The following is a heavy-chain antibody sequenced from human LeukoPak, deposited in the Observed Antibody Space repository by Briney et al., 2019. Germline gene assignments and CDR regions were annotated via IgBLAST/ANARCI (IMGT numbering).Heavy chain of an antibody. Sequence: SETLSLTCAVYGGSFSGYYWSWIRQPPGKGLEWIGEINHSGSTNYNPSLKSRVTISVDTSKNQFSLKLSSVTAADTAVYYCARGRTEQQLARWSGKRFDYWGQGTLVTVSS. CDR2: INHSGST. CDR1: GGSFSGYY. V-gene: IGHV4-34*01. D-gene: IGHD6-13*01. J-gene: IGHJ4*02. CDR3: ARGRTEQQLARWSGKRFDY.